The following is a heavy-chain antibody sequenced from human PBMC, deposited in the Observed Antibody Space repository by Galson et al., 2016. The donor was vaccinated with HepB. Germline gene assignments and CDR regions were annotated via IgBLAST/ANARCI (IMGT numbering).Heavy chain of an antibody. J-gene: IGHJ4*02. D-gene: IGHD6-19*01. CDR1: GFTFSNYA. V-gene: IGHV3-7*03. CDR3: VAGAGWLPDY. CDR2: IEKDGSEE. Sequence: SLRLSCAASGFTFSNYAMNWVRQAPGKGLEWVANIEKDGSEENYVDSVKGRFTISRDNAKNSAYLQMNNVRAEDTAIYYCVAGAGWLPDYWGQGTLVSVSS.